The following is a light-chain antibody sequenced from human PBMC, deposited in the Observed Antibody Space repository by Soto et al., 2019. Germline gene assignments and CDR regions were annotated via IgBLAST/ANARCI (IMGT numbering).Light chain of an antibody. CDR3: AAWDDSLHGWV. Sequence: QSVLTQPPSASGTPGQRVTISCSGTSSNIGSNTVNWYQQLPGTAPKLLIYTNNQRPSGVPDRFSGSKSGTSASLAISGLQSEYEADYYCAAWDDSLHGWVFGGGTKLTVL. V-gene: IGLV1-44*01. CDR2: TNN. CDR1: SSNIGSNT. J-gene: IGLJ3*02.